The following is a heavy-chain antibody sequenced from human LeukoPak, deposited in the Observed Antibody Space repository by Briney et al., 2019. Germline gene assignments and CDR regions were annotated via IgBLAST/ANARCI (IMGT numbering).Heavy chain of an antibody. CDR1: GFTFSSYG. D-gene: IGHD3-10*02. V-gene: IGHV3-30*02. Sequence: PGGSLRLSCAASGFTFSSYGMHWVRQAPGKGLEWVAFIRYDGSNKYYADSVKDRFTISRDNSKNTLYLQMNSLRAEDTAVYYCAKDVLNSYYFDYWGQGTLVTVSS. CDR2: IRYDGSNK. CDR3: AKDVLNSYYFDY. J-gene: IGHJ4*02.